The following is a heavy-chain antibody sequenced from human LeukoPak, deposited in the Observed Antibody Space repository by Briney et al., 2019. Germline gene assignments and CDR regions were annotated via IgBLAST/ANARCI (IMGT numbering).Heavy chain of an antibody. D-gene: IGHD3-22*01. CDR3: ARHSSGYYYALTAYYGMDV. CDR1: GGTFSSYA. CDR2: IIPIFGTA. V-gene: IGHV1-69*13. Sequence: GASVKVSCKASGGTFSSYAISWVRQAPGQGLEWMGGIIPIFGTANYAQKLQGRVTITADESTSTAYMELSSLRSEDTAVYYCARHSSGYYYALTAYYGMDVWGQGTTVTVSS. J-gene: IGHJ6*02.